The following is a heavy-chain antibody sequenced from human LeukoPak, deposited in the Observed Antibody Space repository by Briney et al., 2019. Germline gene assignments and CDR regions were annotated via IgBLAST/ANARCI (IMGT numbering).Heavy chain of an antibody. D-gene: IGHD5-24*01. J-gene: IGHJ4*02. CDR2: INHSGST. V-gene: IGHV4-34*01. Sequence: SETLSLTCAVYGGSFSGYYWSWIRQPPGKGLEWIGEINHSGSTNYNPSLKSRATISVDTSKNQFSLKLSSVTAADTAVYYCARVRLAPDGYNYTEIDYWGQGTLVTVSS. CDR1: GGSFSGYY. CDR3: ARVRLAPDGYNYTEIDY.